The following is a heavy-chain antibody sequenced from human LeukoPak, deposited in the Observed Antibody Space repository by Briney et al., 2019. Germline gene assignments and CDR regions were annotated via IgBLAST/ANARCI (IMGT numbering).Heavy chain of an antibody. Sequence: PGGSLRLSCAASGFTFSTYSMNWVRQAPGKGLEWVSSISSGSSYIYYTDSMKGRFTISRDNAKNSLYLEMNSLRVEDTAVYYCARGGYYFDYWGHGTLVTVSS. V-gene: IGHV3-21*01. J-gene: IGHJ4*01. CDR2: ISSGSSYI. CDR3: ARGGYYFDY. CDR1: GFTFSTYS.